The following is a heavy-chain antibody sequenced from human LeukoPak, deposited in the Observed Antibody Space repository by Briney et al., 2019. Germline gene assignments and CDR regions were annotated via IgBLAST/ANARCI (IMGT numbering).Heavy chain of an antibody. CDR3: AKGSAGDFDY. J-gene: IGHJ4*02. D-gene: IGHD6-13*01. CDR2: ISWDSGTI. V-gene: IGHV3-9*01. Sequence: GGSLRLSCAAAGFTFEDYAMHWVRQAPGKGLEWASGISWDSGTIGYADSVKGRFTISRDNAENSLYLQMNSLRAEDTALYYCAKGSAGDFDYWGQGTLVTASS. CDR1: GFTFEDYA.